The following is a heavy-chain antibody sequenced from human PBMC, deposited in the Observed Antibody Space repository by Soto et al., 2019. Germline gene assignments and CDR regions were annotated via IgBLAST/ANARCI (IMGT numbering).Heavy chain of an antibody. CDR3: ASFAGYCSGGSCERSPYYYGMDV. V-gene: IGHV5-51*01. J-gene: IGHJ6*02. CDR1: GYSFTSYW. CDR2: IYPGDSDT. D-gene: IGHD2-15*01. Sequence: PGESLKISCKGSGYSFTSYWIGWVRQMPGKGLEWMGIIYPGDSDTRYSPSFQGQVTISADKSISTAYLQWSSLKASDTAMYYCASFAGYCSGGSCERSPYYYGMDVWGQGTTVTVSS.